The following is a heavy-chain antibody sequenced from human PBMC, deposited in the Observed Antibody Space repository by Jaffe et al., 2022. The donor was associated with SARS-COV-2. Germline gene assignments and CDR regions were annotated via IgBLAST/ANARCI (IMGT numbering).Heavy chain of an antibody. J-gene: IGHJ6*02. CDR1: GFTFSSYG. V-gene: IGHV3-33*01. CDR3: ASEYSSSSDYGMDV. CDR2: IWYDGSNK. D-gene: IGHD6-6*01. Sequence: QVQLVESGGGVVQPGRSLRLSCAASGFTFSSYGMHWVRQAPGKGLEWVAVIWYDGSNKYYADSVKGRFTISRDNSKNTLYLQMNSLRAEDTAVYYCASEYSSSSDYGMDVWGQGTTVTVSS.